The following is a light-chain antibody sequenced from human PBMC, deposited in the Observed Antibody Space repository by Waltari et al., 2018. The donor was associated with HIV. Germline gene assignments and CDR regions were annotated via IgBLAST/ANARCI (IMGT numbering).Light chain of an antibody. CDR2: DVT. J-gene: IGLJ2*01. Sequence: QSALTQPASVSGSPGQSVTISCTGTSSHFCLYNFVSWYQQYPGTVPKVIIYDVTSRPSGVPHRFSGSRSGNTASLTISGLQVDDEAVYYCSTHTTNDTLEFGGGTKLTVL. CDR1: SSHFCLYNF. CDR3: STHTTNDTLE. V-gene: IGLV2-14*03.